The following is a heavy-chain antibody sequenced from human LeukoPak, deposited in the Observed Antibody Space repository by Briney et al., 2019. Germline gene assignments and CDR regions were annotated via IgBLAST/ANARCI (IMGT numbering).Heavy chain of an antibody. V-gene: IGHV4-59*12. CDR1: GGSISSYY. J-gene: IGHJ5*02. CDR2: IYYSGST. Sequence: SETLSLTCTVSGGSISSYYWSWIRQPPGKGLEWIGYIYYSGSTNYNPSLKSRVTISVKTSKNQFSLKLSSVTAADTAVYYCARRPGYCPNGVCYKRNWFDPWGQGTLVTVSS. CDR3: ARRPGYCPNGVCYKRNWFDP. D-gene: IGHD2-8*01.